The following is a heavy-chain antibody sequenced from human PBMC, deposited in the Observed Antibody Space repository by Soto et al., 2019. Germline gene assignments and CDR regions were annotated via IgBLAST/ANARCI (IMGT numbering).Heavy chain of an antibody. CDR2: IFPDEYLI. J-gene: IGHJ6*02. CDR3: ARHGLSGCSGERCYSSFYYYGMDV. Sequence: EVQLVQSGAEVKKPGESLKISCQGSGYNFAYYWIGWVHQMPGKDLEWMGFIFPDEYLISYSPSFQGQVTISADRSTSTAYLQWSSLKASDTAIYYCARHGLSGCSGERCYSSFYYYGMDVWGQGTTVTVS. V-gene: IGHV5-51*07. D-gene: IGHD2-15*01. CDR1: GYNFAYYW.